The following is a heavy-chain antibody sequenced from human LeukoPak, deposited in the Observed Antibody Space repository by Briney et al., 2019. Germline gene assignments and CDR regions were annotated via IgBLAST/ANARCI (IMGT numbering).Heavy chain of an antibody. V-gene: IGHV3-66*01. D-gene: IGHD4-23*01. Sequence: GGSLRLSCAASGFTVSSNYMSWVRQAPGKGLEWVSVIYSGGSTYYADSVKGRFTICGDNSKKTLYLQRNSLRAEDTAVYYCARLSAVAPFRDAFDIWGQGTMVTVSS. CDR1: GFTVSSNY. J-gene: IGHJ3*02. CDR3: ARLSAVAPFRDAFDI. CDR2: IYSGGST.